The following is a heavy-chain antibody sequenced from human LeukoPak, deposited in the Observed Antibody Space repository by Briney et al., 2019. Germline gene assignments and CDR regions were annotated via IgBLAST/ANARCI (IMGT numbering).Heavy chain of an antibody. CDR1: GGSISSYY. V-gene: IGHV4-59*01. D-gene: IGHD5-24*01. Sequence: SETLSLTCTVSGGSISSYYWSWIRQPPGKGLEWIGYIYYSGSTNYNPSLKSRVTISVDTSKNLFSLKLSSVTAADTAVYYCASRDGYNGSFDYWGQGTLVTVSS. CDR2: IYYSGST. CDR3: ASRDGYNGSFDY. J-gene: IGHJ4*02.